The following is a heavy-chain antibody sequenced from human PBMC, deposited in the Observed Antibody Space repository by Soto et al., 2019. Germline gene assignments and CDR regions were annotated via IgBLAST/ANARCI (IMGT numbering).Heavy chain of an antibody. Sequence: QVQLQASGPGLVKPSQTLSLTCTVSGGSISSGDYYWSWIRQPPGKGLEWIGYIYYSGSTYYNPSLKSRVTISVDTSQKQFSLKLSSVTAADTAVYYCARVPFLDWLYEQYYFDYWGQGTLVTVSS. V-gene: IGHV4-30-4*01. CDR2: IYYSGST. CDR3: ARVPFLDWLYEQYYFDY. J-gene: IGHJ4*02. D-gene: IGHD3-3*01. CDR1: GGSISSGDYY.